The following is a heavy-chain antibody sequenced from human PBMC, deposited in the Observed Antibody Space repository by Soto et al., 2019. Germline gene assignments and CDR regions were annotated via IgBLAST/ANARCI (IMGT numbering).Heavy chain of an antibody. Sequence: PGGSLRLSCAASGFTVSSKYMSWVRQAPGKGLEWVSLIQSGGPTYYADSVKGRFTISRDTSENTLHLQMDSLRAEDTAVYYCARDDVLCDGGRCYGVPLDVWGKWTTVTVSS. CDR2: IQSGGPT. J-gene: IGHJ6*04. CDR1: GFTVSSKY. CDR3: ARDDVLCDGGRCYGVPLDV. D-gene: IGHD2-15*01. V-gene: IGHV3-66*01.